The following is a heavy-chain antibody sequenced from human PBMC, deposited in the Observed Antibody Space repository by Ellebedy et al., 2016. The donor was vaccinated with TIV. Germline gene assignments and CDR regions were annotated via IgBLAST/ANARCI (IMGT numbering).Heavy chain of an antibody. Sequence: GESLKISXAASGFTFNRYVITWVRKAPGKGLEWVSSNSGGGGITNYADSVKGRFTISRDNSKNTLYLQMNSLRAEDTAVYYCAKVEVGYCSGGSCFTNWFDPWGQGTLVTVSS. J-gene: IGHJ5*02. CDR2: NSGGGGIT. CDR3: AKVEVGYCSGGSCFTNWFDP. V-gene: IGHV3-23*01. CDR1: GFTFNRYV. D-gene: IGHD2-15*01.